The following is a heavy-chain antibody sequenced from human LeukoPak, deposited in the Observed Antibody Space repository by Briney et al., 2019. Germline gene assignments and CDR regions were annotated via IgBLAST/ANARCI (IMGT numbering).Heavy chain of an antibody. V-gene: IGHV4-59*08. CDR3: ARSAGAGSYAWFDP. CDR2: IYYSGTST. D-gene: IGHD3-10*01. Sequence: SETLSLTCTVSGGSISGHHWTWIRQPPGKGLGWIGYIYYSGTSTDYTPSLTRRVTISVDTSKNQFSLKLSSVTAADTAVYYCARSAGAGSYAWFDPWGQGTQVTVSS. J-gene: IGHJ5*02. CDR1: GGSISGHH.